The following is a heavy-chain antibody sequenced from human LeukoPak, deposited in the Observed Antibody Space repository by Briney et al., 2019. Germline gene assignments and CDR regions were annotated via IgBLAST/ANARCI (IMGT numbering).Heavy chain of an antibody. D-gene: IGHD3-9*01. CDR3: AKRGDYDVLTGYYDSDY. J-gene: IGHJ4*02. V-gene: IGHV3-23*01. Sequence: SVKGRFTISRDNSKNTLYLQMNGLSAEDTAIYYCAKRGDYDVLTGYYDSDYWGQGTLVTVSS.